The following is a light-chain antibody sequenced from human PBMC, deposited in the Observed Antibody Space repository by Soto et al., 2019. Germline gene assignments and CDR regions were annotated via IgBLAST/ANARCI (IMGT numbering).Light chain of an antibody. CDR3: SSYTSSSTLYV. Sequence: QSVLTQPASVSGSPGQSITISCTGTSSDVGGYNYVSWYQQHPGKAPKLMIYEVSNRPSGVSNRFSGSKSGNTASLTISGLQAEDDAEYYCSSYTSSSTLYVFGTGTKVTVL. CDR1: SSDVGGYNY. CDR2: EVS. V-gene: IGLV2-14*01. J-gene: IGLJ1*01.